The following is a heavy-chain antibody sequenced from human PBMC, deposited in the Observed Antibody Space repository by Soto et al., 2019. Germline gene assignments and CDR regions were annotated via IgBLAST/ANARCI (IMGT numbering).Heavy chain of an antibody. CDR2: AYPRGST. CDR1: GGYIVSGGDS. V-gene: IGHV4-30-2*01. D-gene: IGHD3-3*01. Sequence: PAGTLSLTCAVSGGYIVSGGDSWSWIGQPPGKGLEWIGTAYPRGSTYYDPSLKSRVTISLDLSKNQFSLNLNSVTAADTAVYYCARAFRVFLEWARTGMDVLAQGNTLT. J-gene: IGHJ6*02. CDR3: ARAFRVFLEWARTGMDV.